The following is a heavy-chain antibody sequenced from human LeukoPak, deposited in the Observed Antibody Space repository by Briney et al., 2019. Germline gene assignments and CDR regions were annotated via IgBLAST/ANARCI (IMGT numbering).Heavy chain of an antibody. V-gene: IGHV3-11*01. CDR1: GFTFSDYY. D-gene: IGHD3-3*01. J-gene: IGHJ4*02. Sequence: GGSLRLSCAASGFTFSDYYMSWIRQAPGKGLEWVSDISSSGVTIYYADSVKGRFTISRDNAKNSLFLQMNGLRAADTAVYYCAGGGGVGIRNFDYWGQGTLVTVSS. CDR3: AGGGGVGIRNFDY. CDR2: ISSSGVTI.